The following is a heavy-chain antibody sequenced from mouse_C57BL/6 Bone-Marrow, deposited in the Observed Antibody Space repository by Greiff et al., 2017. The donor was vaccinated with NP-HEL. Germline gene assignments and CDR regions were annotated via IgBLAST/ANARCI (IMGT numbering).Heavy chain of an antibody. CDR1: GFTFSSYG. D-gene: IGHD2-3*01. V-gene: IGHV5-6*02. Sequence: EVMLVESGGDLVKPGGSLKLSCAASGFTFSSYGMSWVRQTPDKRLEWVATISSGGSYTYYPDSVKGRFTISRDNAKNTLYLQMSSLKSEDKAMYDCARRGDGYTWYVDVWGTGTTVTVSS. CDR3: ARRGDGYTWYVDV. J-gene: IGHJ1*03. CDR2: ISSGGSYT.